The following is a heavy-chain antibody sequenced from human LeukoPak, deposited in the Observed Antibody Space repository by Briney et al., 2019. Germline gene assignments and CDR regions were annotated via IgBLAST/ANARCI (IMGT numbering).Heavy chain of an antibody. V-gene: IGHV3-21*04. CDR2: INNDGDKR. CDR3: ARGANYPDY. D-gene: IGHD3-10*01. CDR1: GLSFRSYI. Sequence: PGGSLRLSYEASGLSFRSYIMNWVRRPPGKGLEWIASINNDGDKRYYADSVKGRFIISRDNAKKSLSLQMNSLTADDTAVYFCARGANYPDYWGQGTLVTVSS. J-gene: IGHJ4*02.